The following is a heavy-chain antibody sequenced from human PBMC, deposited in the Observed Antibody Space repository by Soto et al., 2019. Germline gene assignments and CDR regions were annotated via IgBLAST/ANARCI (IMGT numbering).Heavy chain of an antibody. CDR3: AGRGYTLNF. Sequence: QVQLQESGPGLVKPSETLSLTCTVSGGSISSYYWSWIRQPPGKGLEWIGYIYYSGSTNYNPSLKSRLTIPVHTSKNQFCLKLSSVTSSDTDVYYCAGRGYTLNFWGQGTLVTVSS. J-gene: IGHJ4*02. CDR1: GGSISSYY. CDR2: IYYSGST. D-gene: IGHD6-13*01. V-gene: IGHV4-59*08.